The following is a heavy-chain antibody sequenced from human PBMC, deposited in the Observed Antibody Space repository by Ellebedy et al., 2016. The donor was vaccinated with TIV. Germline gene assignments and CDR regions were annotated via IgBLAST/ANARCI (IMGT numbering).Heavy chain of an antibody. CDR1: GFTFSTYW. Sequence: GESLKISCAASGFTFSTYWMHWVRHAPGKGLVWVSRINGDESITIHADSVKGLFTISRDNAKNTLYLQMNSLRDDDTAVYFLARRREGYLNWYYKYYGMYVWGQGTTVTVSS. V-gene: IGHV3-74*01. D-gene: IGHD6-13*01. J-gene: IGHJ6*02. CDR3: ARRREGYLNWYYKYYGMYV. CDR2: INGDESIT.